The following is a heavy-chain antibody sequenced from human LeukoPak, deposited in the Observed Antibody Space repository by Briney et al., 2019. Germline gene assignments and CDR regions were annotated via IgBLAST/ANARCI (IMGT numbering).Heavy chain of an antibody. V-gene: IGHV4-34*01. CDR3: ARVGYSGYDFYGMDV. D-gene: IGHD5-12*01. Sequence: SETLSLTCAVYGGSFSGYYWSLIRQPPGKGLEWIGEINHSGSTNYNPSLKSRVTISVDTSKNQFSLKLSSVTAADTAVYYCARVGYSGYDFYGMDVWGKGTTVTVSS. J-gene: IGHJ6*04. CDR1: GGSFSGYY. CDR2: INHSGST.